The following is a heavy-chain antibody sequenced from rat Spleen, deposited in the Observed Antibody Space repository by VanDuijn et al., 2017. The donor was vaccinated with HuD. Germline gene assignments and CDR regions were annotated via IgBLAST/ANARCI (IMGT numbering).Heavy chain of an antibody. V-gene: IGHV5-29*01. Sequence: EVQLVESDGGLVQPGRSLKLSCAASGFTFSDYYMAWVRQAPTKGLEWVATISYDGSSTYYRDSVKGRFTISRDNAKSTLYLQMDSLRSEDTATYYCARPITTGWYFDFWGPGTMVTVSS. CDR3: ARPITTGWYFDF. J-gene: IGHJ1*01. CDR1: GFTFSDYY. D-gene: IGHD1-1*01. CDR2: ISYDGSST.